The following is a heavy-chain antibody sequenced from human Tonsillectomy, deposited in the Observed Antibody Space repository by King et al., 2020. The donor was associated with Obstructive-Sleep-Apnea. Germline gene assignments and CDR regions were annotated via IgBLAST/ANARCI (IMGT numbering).Heavy chain of an antibody. Sequence: QLVQSGGGLVQPGWSLRLSCAASGFTVSSYAMSWVRQAPGKGLEWVSTISSTGTTTYYADSVKGRFTISRDNSKNTLYLQMNSLRAEDTAIYYCAKIQQLVNYYYYGMDVWGQGTTVTVSS. CDR1: GFTVSSYA. CDR3: AKIQQLVNYYYYGMDV. V-gene: IGHV3-23*04. CDR2: ISSTGTTT. J-gene: IGHJ6*02. D-gene: IGHD6-13*01.